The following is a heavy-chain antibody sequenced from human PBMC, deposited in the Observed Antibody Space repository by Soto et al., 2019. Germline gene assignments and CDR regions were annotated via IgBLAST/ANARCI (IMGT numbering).Heavy chain of an antibody. J-gene: IGHJ4*02. CDR2: IYSGGST. V-gene: IGHV3-66*01. D-gene: IGHD5-12*01. Sequence: EVQLVESGGGLVQPGGSLRLSCAASGFTVSSNYMSWVRQAPGKGLEWVSVIYSGGSTYYADSVKGRFTISRDNSKNTLYLQMNGLRAEVTAVYYCAREAPDSGYDYPYCDYWGQGTLVTVSS. CDR3: AREAPDSGYDYPYCDY. CDR1: GFTVSSNY.